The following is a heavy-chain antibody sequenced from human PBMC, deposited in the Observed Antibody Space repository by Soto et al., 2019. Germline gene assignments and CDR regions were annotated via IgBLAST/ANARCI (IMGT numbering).Heavy chain of an antibody. Sequence: SETLSLTCTVSGGSISSYYWSWIRQPPGKGLEWIGYIYYSGSTNYNPSLKSRVTISVDTSKNQFSLKLSSVTAADTAVYYCARASADFLVDYWGQGTLVTVSS. J-gene: IGHJ4*02. CDR3: ARASADFLVDY. D-gene: IGHD3-3*01. V-gene: IGHV4-59*01. CDR1: GGSISSYY. CDR2: IYYSGST.